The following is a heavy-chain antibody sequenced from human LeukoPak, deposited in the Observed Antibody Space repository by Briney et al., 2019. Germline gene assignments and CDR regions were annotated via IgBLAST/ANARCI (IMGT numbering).Heavy chain of an antibody. V-gene: IGHV4-30-4*01. J-gene: IGHJ5*02. Sequence: PSETLSLTCTVSGGSISSGDYYWSWIRQPPGKGLEWIGYIYYSGSTYYNPSLKSRVTIFVDTSKNQFSLKLSSVTAADTAMYYCARQGVTIFGVVPANWFDPWGQGTLVTVSS. CDR1: GGSISSGDYY. CDR3: ARQGVTIFGVVPANWFDP. D-gene: IGHD3-3*01. CDR2: IYYSGST.